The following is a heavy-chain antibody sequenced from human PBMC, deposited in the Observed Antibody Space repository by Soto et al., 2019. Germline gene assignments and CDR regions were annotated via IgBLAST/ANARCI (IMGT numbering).Heavy chain of an antibody. CDR3: ARPGGPGYHDSFWFDP. Sequence: XVSLRLSCAASGFTFSNYEMNWVRQAPGKGLEWVSYISSGASAIHYADSVKGRFTISRDNAKNSLYLQMNSLRVEDTAVYYCARPGGPGYHDSFWFDPWGQGTLVTVSS. CDR2: ISSGASAI. D-gene: IGHD3-16*01. J-gene: IGHJ5*02. CDR1: GFTFSNYE. V-gene: IGHV3-48*03.